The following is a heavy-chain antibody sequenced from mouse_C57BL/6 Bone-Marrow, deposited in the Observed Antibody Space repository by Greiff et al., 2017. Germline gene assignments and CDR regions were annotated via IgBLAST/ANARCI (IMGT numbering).Heavy chain of an antibody. V-gene: IGHV1-54*01. D-gene: IGHD1-1*01. Sequence: QVPLQQSGAELVRPGTSVKVSCKASGYAFTNYLIEWVKQRPGQGLEWIGVINPGSGGTNYNEKFKGKATLTADKSSSTAYMQLSSLTSEDSAVYFCARLGSKGFDYWGQGTTLTVSS. CDR3: ARLGSKGFDY. CDR2: INPGSGGT. J-gene: IGHJ2*01. CDR1: GYAFTNYL.